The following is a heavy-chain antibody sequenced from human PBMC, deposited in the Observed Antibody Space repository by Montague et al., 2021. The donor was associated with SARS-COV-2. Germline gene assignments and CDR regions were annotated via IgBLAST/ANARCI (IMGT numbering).Heavy chain of an antibody. CDR3: ARTATTWSFDY. V-gene: IGHV4-39*01. D-gene: IGHD1-14*01. CDR2: IYYSGST. CDR1: GDSISSSSYL. Sequence: SETLSLTCTVSGDSISSSSYLWGWIRQPPGKGPEWIGSIYYSGSTYYXXSLKSRVAISVDTSKNQFSLKMNSVTAADTAVYYCARTATTWSFDYWGQGILVTVSS. J-gene: IGHJ4*02.